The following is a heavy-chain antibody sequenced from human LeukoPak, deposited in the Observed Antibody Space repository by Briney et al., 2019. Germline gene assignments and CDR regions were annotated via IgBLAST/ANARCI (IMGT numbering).Heavy chain of an antibody. V-gene: IGHV4-59*12. J-gene: IGHJ4*02. CDR1: GGSISSYY. CDR3: ARAPYWSGSYYVY. CDR2: IYYSGST. Sequence: PSETLSLTCTVSGGSISSYYWSWIRQPPGKGLEWIGYIYYSGSTNYNPSLKSRVTISVDTSKNQFSLKLSSVTAADTAVYYCARAPYWSGSYYVYWGQGTLVTVSS. D-gene: IGHD1-26*01.